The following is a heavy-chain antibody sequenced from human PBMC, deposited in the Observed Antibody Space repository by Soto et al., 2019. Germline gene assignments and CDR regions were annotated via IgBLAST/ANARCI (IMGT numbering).Heavy chain of an antibody. V-gene: IGHV4-30-4*01. CDR1: GGSISSGDYY. J-gene: IGHJ5*02. CDR3: ARDLKRKCWFDP. Sequence: QVQLQESGPGLVKPSQTLSLTCTVSGGSISSGDYYWSWIRQPPGKGLEWIGYIYYSGSTYYNPSLQSRVHISVDTSKNQFSLKLSSVTAADTAVYYCARDLKRKCWFDPWGQGTLVTVSS. CDR2: IYYSGST.